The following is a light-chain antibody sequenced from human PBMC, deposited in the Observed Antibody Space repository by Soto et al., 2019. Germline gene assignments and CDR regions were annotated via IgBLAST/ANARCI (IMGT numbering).Light chain of an antibody. CDR2: WAS. Sequence: DIVMTQSPDSLAVSLGERATINCKSSQSILYSSNNNNYLAWYQHKPGQPPKLLIYWASTRESGVPDRFSGSGSGTDFTLTVSSLQAEDVAVYYCQQYYSTPLTFGQGTKLEIK. CDR3: QQYYSTPLT. J-gene: IGKJ2*01. V-gene: IGKV4-1*01. CDR1: QSILYSSNNNNY.